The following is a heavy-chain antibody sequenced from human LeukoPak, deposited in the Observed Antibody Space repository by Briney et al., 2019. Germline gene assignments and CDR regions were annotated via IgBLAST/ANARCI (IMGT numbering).Heavy chain of an antibody. Sequence: SETLSLTCTVSGGSISSYYWSWIRQPPGKGLEWIGYIYYTGTTNCNPSLKSRVTISVDTSKNQFSLKVSSVTAADTGVYYCASKSTDHGELRFDYWGQGTLVTVSS. V-gene: IGHV4-59*01. CDR1: GGSISSYY. J-gene: IGHJ4*02. CDR2: IYYTGTT. D-gene: IGHD4-17*01. CDR3: ASKSTDHGELRFDY.